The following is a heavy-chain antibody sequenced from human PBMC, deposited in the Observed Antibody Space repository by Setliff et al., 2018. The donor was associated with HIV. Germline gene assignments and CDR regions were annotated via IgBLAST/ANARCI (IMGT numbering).Heavy chain of an antibody. Sequence: SETLSLTCTVSGYSISRGYYWGWTRQPPGKGLEWFGNIYHSGNTYYNPSLKSRVTISVDTSTNQFSLKLSSVTAADTAVYFCARGPATLRHNWFDPWGQGTPVTGSS. J-gene: IGHJ5*02. D-gene: IGHD2-21*01. CDR1: GYSISRGYY. V-gene: IGHV4-38-2*02. CDR2: IYHSGNT. CDR3: ARGPATLRHNWFDP.